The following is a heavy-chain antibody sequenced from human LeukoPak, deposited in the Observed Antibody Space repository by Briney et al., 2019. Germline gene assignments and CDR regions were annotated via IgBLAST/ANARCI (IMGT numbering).Heavy chain of an antibody. CDR1: GFTVSSTH. V-gene: IGHV3-53*01. CDR3: ARGGRGSAAVVAPRSFDI. D-gene: IGHD3-22*01. CDR2: TYTGGNS. Sequence: GGSLRLSCEASGFTVSSTHMVWVRQAPGKGLEWVSVTYTGGNSYYAGSVQGRFIISRDVSKNTLYLQMNNLRAEDSALYYCARGGRGSAAVVAPRSFDIWGQGTMVTVSS. J-gene: IGHJ3*02.